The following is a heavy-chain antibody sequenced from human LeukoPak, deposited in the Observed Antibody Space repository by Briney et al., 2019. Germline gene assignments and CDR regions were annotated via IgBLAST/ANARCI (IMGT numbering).Heavy chain of an antibody. V-gene: IGHV3-48*01. J-gene: IGHJ4*02. CDR3: AREHGNYLKH. CDR1: GFTFSSYS. Sequence: GGSLRLSCAASGFTFSSYSMNWVRQAPGKGLEWVSYISSSGGTMHYADSVKGRFTVSRDNAKNSLFLQMNSLRVEDTAVYFCAREHGNYLKHWGQGTLVTVSS. D-gene: IGHD1-7*01. CDR2: ISSSGGTM.